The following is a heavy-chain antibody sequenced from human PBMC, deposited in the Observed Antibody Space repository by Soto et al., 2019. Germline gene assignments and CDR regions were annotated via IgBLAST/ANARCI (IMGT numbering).Heavy chain of an antibody. J-gene: IGHJ4*02. D-gene: IGHD1-26*01. CDR1: EDTFSSYA. CDR2: IIPSFNTP. Sequence: QVQLVQSGAEVKRPGSSVRVSCKASEDTFSSYAISWVRQAPGQGLDWMGGIIPSFNTPNYAKKFQGRVTITEDESTSTAYMEWSSLRSEDTDIYYCAAESAYGGNPLAFLYWGQGTLVTVSS. V-gene: IGHV1-69*01. CDR3: AAESAYGGNPLAFLY.